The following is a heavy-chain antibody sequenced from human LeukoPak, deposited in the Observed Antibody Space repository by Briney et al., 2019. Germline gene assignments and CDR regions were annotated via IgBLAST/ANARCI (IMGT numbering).Heavy chain of an antibody. Sequence: PGGSLRLSCTVSGFTVSSNSMSWVRQAPGKGLEWVSFIYSAGSTHYSDSVKGRFTISIDNSKNTLYLQMNSLRAEDTAVYYCASEIIFGSFDYWGQGTLVTVSS. D-gene: IGHD3-3*01. CDR3: ASEIIFGSFDY. CDR2: IYSAGST. J-gene: IGHJ4*02. V-gene: IGHV3-53*05. CDR1: GFTVSSNS.